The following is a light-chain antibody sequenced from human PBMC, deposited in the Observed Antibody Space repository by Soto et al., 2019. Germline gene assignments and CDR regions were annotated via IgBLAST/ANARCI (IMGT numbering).Light chain of an antibody. J-gene: IGKJ2*01. CDR3: QQRSNWPYT. CDR2: DAS. CDR1: QSVNSD. V-gene: IGKV3-11*01. Sequence: EIVLTQSPGTLSLSPGERATLSCRASQSVNSDLAWYHQKPGQAPRLVIYDASYRAAGIPARFSGSGSGTDFTLSISSLEPEDFAVYYCQQRSNWPYTFGQGTKVDIK.